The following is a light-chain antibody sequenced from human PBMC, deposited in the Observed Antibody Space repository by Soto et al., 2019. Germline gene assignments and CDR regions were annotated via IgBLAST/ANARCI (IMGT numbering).Light chain of an antibody. V-gene: IGKV1-5*03. CDR1: HNIDSG. J-gene: IGKJ4*01. Sequence: DIQMTQSPSTLSESIGDTVTITCRASHNIDSGLAWFQHKAGKATNLLIYKASTLERGVPVRVSGSASGTEFTLTISSLQPDDFATYSCQQHADYPITFGGGTKV. CDR2: KAS. CDR3: QQHADYPIT.